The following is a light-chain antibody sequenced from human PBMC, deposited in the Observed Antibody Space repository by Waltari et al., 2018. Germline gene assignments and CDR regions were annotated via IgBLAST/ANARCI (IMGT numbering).Light chain of an antibody. CDR3: QQYCTTPT. V-gene: IGKV4-1*01. CDR1: QSVLYRSKNKEY. Sequence: DIVMTQFPDSLAVSLGERATINCKSSQSVLYRSKNKEYFACYQQKPGQPAKLLIYWASTRESGVPDRFSGSGSGTDFSLTISSLQAEDVAVYYCQQYCTTPTFGQGTKVEIK. CDR2: WAS. J-gene: IGKJ1*01.